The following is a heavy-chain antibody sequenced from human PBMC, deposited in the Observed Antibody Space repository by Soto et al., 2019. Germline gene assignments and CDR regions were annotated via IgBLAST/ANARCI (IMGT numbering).Heavy chain of an antibody. Sequence: QVQLVESGGVVVQLGASLRLSCTASGFTFSAYGIDWFHQSPGKGLGWLALMEHNAKNSFYADSVEGRFSISRDNSRNTVYLQVNGLRAEDTAVYYCAREGDDYCSGTRCFHYYGLDVCGVGTTVIVSS. J-gene: IGHJ6*02. CDR3: AREGDDYCSGTRCFHYYGLDV. V-gene: IGHV3-33*05. CDR2: MEHNAKNS. CDR1: GFTFSAYG. D-gene: IGHD2-15*01.